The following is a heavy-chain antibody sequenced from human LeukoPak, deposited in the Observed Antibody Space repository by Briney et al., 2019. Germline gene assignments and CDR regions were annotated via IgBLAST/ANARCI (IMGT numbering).Heavy chain of an antibody. CDR1: GVTFEDYG. CDR2: INWNGGST. Sequence: PGGSLRLSCVASGVTFEDYGMSWVRQAPGKGLEWVSGINWNGGSTGYADSVKGRFTISRDNAKNSLFLQMNSLRAEDTAVYYCARELMGLTMIVVVNPIDYWGQGTLVTVSS. CDR3: ARELMGLTMIVVVNPIDY. D-gene: IGHD3-22*01. V-gene: IGHV3-20*04. J-gene: IGHJ4*02.